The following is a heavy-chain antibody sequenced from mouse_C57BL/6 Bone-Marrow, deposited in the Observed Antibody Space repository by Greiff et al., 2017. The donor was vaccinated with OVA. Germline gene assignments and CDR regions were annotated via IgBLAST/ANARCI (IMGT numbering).Heavy chain of an antibody. Sequence: VQLQESGAELARPGASVKLSCKASGYTFTSYGISWVKQRTGHGLEWIGDIYPGGGYTNYNEKFTGKATLTADKSSSTAYMQFSSLTSEDSTIYYWARTTTVVATGDYWGQGTTRTVSS. D-gene: IGHD1-1*01. CDR1: GYTFTSYG. CDR3: ARTTTVVATGDY. V-gene: IGHV1-81*01. CDR2: IYPGGGYT. J-gene: IGHJ2*01.